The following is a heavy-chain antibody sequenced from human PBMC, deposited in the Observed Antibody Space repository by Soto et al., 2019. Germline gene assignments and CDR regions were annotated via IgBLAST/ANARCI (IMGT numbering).Heavy chain of an antibody. J-gene: IGHJ6*02. CDR2: VWYDGGNK. CDR1: GFTFSSYG. Sequence: QVQLVESGGGVVQPGRSLRLSCAASGFTFSSYGMHWVRQAPGKGLEWVALVWYDGGNKYYVDSVKGRFTISRDNSKNXXXXXXXXXXXXXXXXXXXXXXXXXXXXXXXXXXGXXVWGQGTTVTVSS. V-gene: IGHV3-33*01. CDR3: XXXXXXXXXXXXXXXGXXV.